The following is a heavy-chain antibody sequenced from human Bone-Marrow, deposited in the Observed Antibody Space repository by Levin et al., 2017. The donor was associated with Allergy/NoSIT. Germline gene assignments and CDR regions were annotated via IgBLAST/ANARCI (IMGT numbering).Heavy chain of an antibody. CDR2: ISSSGYTI. V-gene: IGHV3-48*03. D-gene: IGHD5/OR15-5a*01. CDR3: ARIGVSTTWDYYYYAMDV. Sequence: LSLTCVASGFTFSNFEMTWVRQAPGKGLEWVSYISSSGYTIHYADSVKARFTISRDNAKNSLYLQMDGLRAEDTAVYYCARIGVSTTWDYYYYAMDVWGRGTTVTVSS. CDR1: GFTFSNFE. J-gene: IGHJ6*02.